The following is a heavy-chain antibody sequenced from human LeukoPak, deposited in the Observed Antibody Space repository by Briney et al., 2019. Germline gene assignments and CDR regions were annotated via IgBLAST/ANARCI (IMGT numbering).Heavy chain of an antibody. V-gene: IGHV4-4*07. CDR2: IYTSGST. CDR3: ARDSTVSHAFDI. J-gene: IGHJ3*02. CDR1: GGSISSYY. D-gene: IGHD4-17*01. Sequence: SETLSLTCTVSGGSISSYYWSWIRQPAGKGLEWIGRIYTSGSTNYNPSLKSRVTMSVDTSKSQFSLKLSSVTAADTAVYYCARDSTVSHAFDIWGQGTMVTVSS.